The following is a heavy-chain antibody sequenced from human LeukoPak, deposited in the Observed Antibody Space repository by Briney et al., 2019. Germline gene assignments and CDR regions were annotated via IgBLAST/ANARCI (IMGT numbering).Heavy chain of an antibody. CDR3: AKAVSFPFCNDAFDI. J-gene: IGHJ3*02. D-gene: IGHD1-14*01. Sequence: HPGGSLRLSCAASGFTFSSYSMNWVRQAPGKGLEWVSGISGSGGSTYYADSVKGRFTISRDNSKNTLYLQINSLRAEDTAVYYCAKAVSFPFCNDAFDIWGKGTTVTVSS. V-gene: IGHV3-23*01. CDR2: ISGSGGST. CDR1: GFTFSSYS.